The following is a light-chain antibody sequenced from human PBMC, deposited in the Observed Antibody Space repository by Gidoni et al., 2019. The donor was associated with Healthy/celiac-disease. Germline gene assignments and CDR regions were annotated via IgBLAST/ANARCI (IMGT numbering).Light chain of an antibody. J-gene: IGLJ3*02. CDR2: SNN. CDR3: AAWDDSLNNWV. V-gene: IGLV1-44*01. CDR1: SSNIGSNI. Sequence: QSVLTKPPSASGTPGQRVTISCSGRSSNIGSNIVNWYQQLPGTAPKLLMYSNNQRPSGVPDRFSGSKSGTSASLAIGGLQSEDEADYYCAAWDDSLNNWVFGGGTKLTVL.